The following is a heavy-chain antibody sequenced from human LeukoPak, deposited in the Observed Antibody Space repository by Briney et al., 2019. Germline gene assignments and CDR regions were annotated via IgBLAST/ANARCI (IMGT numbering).Heavy chain of an antibody. CDR2: IFYSGST. J-gene: IGHJ4*02. CDR1: GDSISSGSYY. D-gene: IGHD6-19*01. V-gene: IGHV4-39*01. Sequence: KTSETLSLTCTVSGDSISSGSYYWGWIRQPPGKGLEWIGSIFYSGSTFYNPSLKSRVTISVDTSKNQFSLRLTSMTAADTAVYYCARHTSGLNFDNWGQGILVTVSS. CDR3: ARHTSGLNFDN.